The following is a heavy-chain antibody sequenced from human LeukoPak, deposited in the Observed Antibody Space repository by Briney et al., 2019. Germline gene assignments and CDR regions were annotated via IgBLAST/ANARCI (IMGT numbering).Heavy chain of an antibody. CDR1: GFTVSSNY. V-gene: IGHV3-66*01. CDR3: ARGEVQLWLSNYYYYYGMDV. D-gene: IGHD5-18*01. J-gene: IGHJ6*02. CDR2: IYSGGST. Sequence: PGGSLRLSCAASGFTVSSNYMSWVRQAPGKGLEWVSVIYSGGSTYYADSVKGRFTISRDNSKNTLYLQMNSLRAEDTAVYYCARGEVQLWLSNYYYYYGMDVWGQGTTVTVSS.